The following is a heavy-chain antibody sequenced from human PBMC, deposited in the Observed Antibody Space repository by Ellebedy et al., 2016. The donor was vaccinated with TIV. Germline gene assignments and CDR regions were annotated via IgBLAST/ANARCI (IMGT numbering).Heavy chain of an antibody. J-gene: IGHJ4*02. V-gene: IGHV1-18*01. CDR1: GYTFTSYG. CDR2: ISAYNGNT. D-gene: IGHD3-3*01. Sequence: ASVKVSCKASGYTFTSYGISWVRHAPGQGLEWMGWISAYNGNTNYAQKLQGRVTITTDTSTSPAYMELRSLRSDDTAGYYCARTAVESRSDYWGQGTLVTVSS. CDR3: ARTAVESRSDY.